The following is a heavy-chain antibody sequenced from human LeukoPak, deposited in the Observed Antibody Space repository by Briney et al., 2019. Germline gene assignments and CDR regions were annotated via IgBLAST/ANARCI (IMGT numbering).Heavy chain of an antibody. J-gene: IGHJ6*03. CDR1: GYTFTAYY. V-gene: IGHV1-2*02. D-gene: IGHD4-11*01. CDR3: ARDESYSNYLDV. CDR2: INPNSGGT. Sequence: ASVKVSCKASGYTFTAYYLHWVRQAPGQGLEWMGWINPNSGGTNYAQKFQGRVTMTRDTSISTAYMELSRLRSDDTAVYYCARDESYSNYLDVWGKGTTVTVSS.